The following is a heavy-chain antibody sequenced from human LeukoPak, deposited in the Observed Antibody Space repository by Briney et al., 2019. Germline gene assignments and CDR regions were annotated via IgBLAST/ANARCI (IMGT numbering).Heavy chain of an antibody. V-gene: IGHV4-34*01. D-gene: IGHD3-10*01. CDR2: INHSGST. J-gene: IGHJ5*02. CDR1: GGSISSYY. Sequence: SETLSLTCTVSGGSISSYYWSWIRQPPGKGLEWIGEINHSGSTNYNPSLKSRVTISVDTSKNQFSLNLRSVTAADTAVYYCARGSSYDSQRYDLGFFGPWGQGTLVTVSS. CDR3: ARGSSYDSQRYDLGFFGP.